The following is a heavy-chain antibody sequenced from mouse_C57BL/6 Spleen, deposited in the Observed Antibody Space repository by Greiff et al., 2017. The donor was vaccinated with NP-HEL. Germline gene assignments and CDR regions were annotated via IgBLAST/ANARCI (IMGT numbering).Heavy chain of an antibody. CDR1: GYSFTGYY. Sequence: VHVKQSGPELVKPGASVKISCKASGYSFTGYYMHWVKQSHGNILDWIGYIYPYNGVSSYNQKFKGKATLTVDKSSSTAYMELRSLTSEDSAVYYCAREALRDSYYFDYWGQGTTLTVSS. CDR3: AREALRDSYYFDY. V-gene: IGHV1-31*01. D-gene: IGHD1-1*01. J-gene: IGHJ2*01. CDR2: IYPYNGVS.